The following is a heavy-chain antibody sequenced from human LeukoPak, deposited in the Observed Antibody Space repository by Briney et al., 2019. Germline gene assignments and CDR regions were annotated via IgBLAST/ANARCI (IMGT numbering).Heavy chain of an antibody. Sequence: PGGSLRLSCAASGFTFNDYYMNWIRQAPGKGLEWVSYISSSGSSIHYADSVKGRFTISRDNAKNSLYLEMNSLSPEDTALYYCARSSTTVTTRFFDLWGRGTLVTVSS. CDR3: ARSSTTVTTRFFDL. J-gene: IGHJ2*01. D-gene: IGHD4-17*01. CDR1: GFTFNDYY. V-gene: IGHV3-11*01. CDR2: ISSSGSSI.